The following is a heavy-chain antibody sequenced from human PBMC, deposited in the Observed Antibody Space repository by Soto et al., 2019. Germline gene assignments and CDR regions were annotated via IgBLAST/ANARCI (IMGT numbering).Heavy chain of an antibody. V-gene: IGHV3-30*18. CDR1: GFTFSSYG. J-gene: IGHJ6*02. D-gene: IGHD1-26*01. CDR3: AKAGWEDYYYYYGMDV. CDR2: ISYDGSNK. Sequence: SLRLSCAASGFTFSSYGMHWVRQAPGKGLEWVAVISYDGSNKYYADSVKGRFTISRDNSKNTLYLQMNSLRAEDTAVYYCAKAGWEDYYYYYGMDVRGQGTTVTVSS.